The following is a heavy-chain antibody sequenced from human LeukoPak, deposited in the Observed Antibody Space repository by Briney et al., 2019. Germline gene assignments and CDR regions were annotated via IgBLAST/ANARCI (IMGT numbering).Heavy chain of an antibody. D-gene: IGHD3-22*01. CDR2: IYYSGST. J-gene: IGHJ3*02. Sequence: PSETLSLTCTVSGGSISSGDYYWSWIRQPPGKGLEWIGYIYYSGSTYYNPSFKSRVTISVDTSKNQFSLKLSSVTAADTAVYYCARLDYTARDYYDSSGYYSDAFDIWGQGTMVTVSS. CDR1: GGSISSGDYY. CDR3: ARLDYTARDYYDSSGYYSDAFDI. V-gene: IGHV4-30-4*08.